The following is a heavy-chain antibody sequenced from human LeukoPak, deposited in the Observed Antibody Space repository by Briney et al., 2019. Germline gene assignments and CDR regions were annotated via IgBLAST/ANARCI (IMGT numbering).Heavy chain of an antibody. V-gene: IGHV4-59*01. CDR1: GASISSYY. CDR3: ARVPGYYDSSGYSYFYLDY. D-gene: IGHD3-22*01. CDR2: IYYSGST. Sequence: SETLSLTCTVSGASISSYYWIWIRQPPGKGLEWIGHIYYSGSTNYNPSLKSRVTISVDTSKNQFSLNLSSVTAADTAVYYCARVPGYYDSSGYSYFYLDYWAPGTLVTVSS. J-gene: IGHJ4*02.